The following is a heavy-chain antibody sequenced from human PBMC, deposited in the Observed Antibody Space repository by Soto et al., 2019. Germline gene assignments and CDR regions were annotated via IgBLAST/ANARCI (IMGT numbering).Heavy chain of an antibody. D-gene: IGHD2-21*01. V-gene: IGHV6-1*01. J-gene: IGHJ4*02. CDR3: GRTGVDVIDF. Sequence: XRTLSLPCAISGDSFSGKNAAWHGISQSPSRGREWLGRTYYRAKRSSNYAVSVKSRITINPDTSKNQFSLHLRSVTPDDTAMCYSGRTGVDVIDFWGQGTLVPVSS. CDR2: TYYRAKRSS. CDR1: GDSFSGKNAA.